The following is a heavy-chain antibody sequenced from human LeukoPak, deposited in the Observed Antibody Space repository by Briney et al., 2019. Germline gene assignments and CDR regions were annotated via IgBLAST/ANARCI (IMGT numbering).Heavy chain of an antibody. J-gene: IGHJ4*02. D-gene: IGHD6-19*01. V-gene: IGHV3-48*04. Sequence: GGSLRLSCAASGFTFSSYSMNWVRQAPGKGLEWVSYISSSSSTIYYADSVKGRFTISRDNAKNSLYLQMNSLRAEDTAVYYCARDFLNLSPKPYSSGWPGFNPQGEEWGQGTLVTVSS. CDR1: GFTFSSYS. CDR2: ISSSSSTI. CDR3: ARDFLNLSPKPYSSGWPGFNPQGEE.